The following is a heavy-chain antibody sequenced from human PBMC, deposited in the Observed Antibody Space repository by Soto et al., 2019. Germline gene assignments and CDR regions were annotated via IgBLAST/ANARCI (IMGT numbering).Heavy chain of an antibody. J-gene: IGHJ6*02. CDR1: GYTFTSYG. CDR2: ISAYNGNT. V-gene: IGHV1-18*01. D-gene: IGHD2-15*01. Sequence: QVQLVQSGAEVKKPGASVKVSCKASGYTFTSYGISWVRQAPGQGLEWMGWISAYNGNTNYAQKLQGRVTMTTDTSTSTAYMELRGLRSDDTAVYYCATECALGENCYPDGMDVWGQGTTVTVSS. CDR3: ATECALGENCYPDGMDV.